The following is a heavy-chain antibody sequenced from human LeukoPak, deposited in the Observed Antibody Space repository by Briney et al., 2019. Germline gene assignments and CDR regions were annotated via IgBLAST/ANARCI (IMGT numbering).Heavy chain of an antibody. D-gene: IGHD3-16*01. Sequence: SETLSLTCAVYGGSFSGYYWSWIRQPPGKGLEWIGEINHSGSTNYNPSLKSRVTISVDTSKNQFSLKLSSVTAADTAVYYCARAPAFGTVDYWGQGALVTVSS. V-gene: IGHV4-34*01. CDR2: INHSGST. CDR1: GGSFSGYY. J-gene: IGHJ4*02. CDR3: ARAPAFGTVDY.